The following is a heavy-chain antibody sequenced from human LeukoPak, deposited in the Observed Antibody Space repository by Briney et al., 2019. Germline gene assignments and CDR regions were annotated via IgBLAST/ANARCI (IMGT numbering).Heavy chain of an antibody. CDR2: ISGSGGST. Sequence: GGSLRLSCAASGFTFSSYAMSWVRQAPGKGLEWVSAISGSGGSTYYADSVKGRFTISRDNSKNTLYLQMNSLRAEDTAVYYCAKDHRGGIRSYLFDYWGQGTLVTVSS. D-gene: IGHD2-15*01. J-gene: IGHJ4*02. CDR3: AKDHRGGIRSYLFDY. V-gene: IGHV3-23*01. CDR1: GFTFSSYA.